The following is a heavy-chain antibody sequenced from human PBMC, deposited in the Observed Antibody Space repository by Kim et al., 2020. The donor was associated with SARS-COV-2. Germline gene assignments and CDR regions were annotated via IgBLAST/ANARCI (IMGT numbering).Heavy chain of an antibody. CDR2: IYYSGST. J-gene: IGHJ3*02. V-gene: IGHV4-39*07. CDR1: GVSISSCSYY. D-gene: IGHD6-19*01. CDR3: ATAVAGNDAFDI. Sequence: SETLSLTCTVSGVSISSCSYYWGWIRQPPGKGLEWIGSIYYSGSTYYNPSLKSRVTISVDTSKNQFSLKLSSVTAADTAVYYCATAVAGNDAFDIWGQGTMVTVSS.